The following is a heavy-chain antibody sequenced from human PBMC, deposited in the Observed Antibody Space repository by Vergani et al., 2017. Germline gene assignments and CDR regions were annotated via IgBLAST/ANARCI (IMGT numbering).Heavy chain of an antibody. CDR2: INAGNGNT. CDR3: ARAGIRKGQQLVFGWFDP. Sequence: QVPLVQSGAEVKTPGASVKVSCKASGYTFTSYAMHWVRQAPGQRLEWMGWINAGNGNTKYSQKFQGRVTITRDTSASTAYMELSSLRSEDTAVYYCARAGIRKGQQLVFGWFDPWGQGTLVTVSS. V-gene: IGHV1-3*01. D-gene: IGHD6-13*01. CDR1: GYTFTSYA. J-gene: IGHJ5*02.